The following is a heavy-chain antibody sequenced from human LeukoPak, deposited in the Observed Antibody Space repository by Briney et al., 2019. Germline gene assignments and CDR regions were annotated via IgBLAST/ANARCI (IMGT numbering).Heavy chain of an antibody. D-gene: IGHD2-21*01. CDR1: GFTFSSYA. V-gene: IGHV3-30*04. Sequence: RAGGSLRLSCVTSGFTFSSYAFHWVRQAPGKGLEWVATMSVDVNNKYYADSVRGRFTISRDNSKNTLYLQMDSLRGEDTAVYYCAKDPYRVIVATGNYLDPWGQGTLVTVSS. CDR2: MSVDVNNK. J-gene: IGHJ5*02. CDR3: AKDPYRVIVATGNYLDP.